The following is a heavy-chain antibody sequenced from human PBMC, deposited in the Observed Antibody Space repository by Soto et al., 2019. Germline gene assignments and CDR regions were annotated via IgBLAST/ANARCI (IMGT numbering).Heavy chain of an antibody. CDR1: GFTVSSNY. V-gene: IGHV3-66*01. Sequence: EVQLVESGGGLVQPGGSLRLSCAASGFTVSSNYMSWVRQAPGKGLEWVSVIYSGGSTYYADSVKGGFTISRDNSKNTLHLEMNSLRAEDTAVYYCARDPYYYYMDVWGKGTTVTVS. CDR3: ARDPYYYYMDV. J-gene: IGHJ6*03. CDR2: IYSGGST.